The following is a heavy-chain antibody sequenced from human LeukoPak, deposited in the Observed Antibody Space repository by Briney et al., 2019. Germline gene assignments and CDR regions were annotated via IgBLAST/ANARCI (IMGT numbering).Heavy chain of an antibody. J-gene: IGHJ6*04. CDR1: GGSFSGYY. CDR3: ARGRKRPKNPPGNYGRDV. CDR2: INHSGST. V-gene: IGHV4-34*01. Sequence: SETLSLTCAVYGGSFSGYYWSWIRQPPGKGLEWIGEINHSGSTNYNPSLKSRVTISVDTSKNQFSLKLSSVTAADTAVYYCARGRKRPKNPPGNYGRDVGAKGTTVTVPS.